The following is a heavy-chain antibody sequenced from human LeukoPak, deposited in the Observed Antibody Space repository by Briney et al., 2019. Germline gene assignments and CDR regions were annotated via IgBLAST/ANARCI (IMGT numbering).Heavy chain of an antibody. V-gene: IGHV1-69*13. CDR3: ARAPTMVRGVIIKYYYYYMDV. Sequence: GASVKVSCKASGGTFSSYAISWVRQAPGQGLEWMGGIIPIFGTANYAQKFQGRVTITADESTSTAYMELSSLRSEDTAVYYCARAPTMVRGVIIKYYYYYMDVWGKGTTVTISS. D-gene: IGHD3-10*01. CDR2: IIPIFGTA. J-gene: IGHJ6*03. CDR1: GGTFSSYA.